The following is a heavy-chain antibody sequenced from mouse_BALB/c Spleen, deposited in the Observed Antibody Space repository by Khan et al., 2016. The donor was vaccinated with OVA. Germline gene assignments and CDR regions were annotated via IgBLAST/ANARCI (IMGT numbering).Heavy chain of an antibody. Sequence: QVQLKESGPGLVAPSQSLSITCTVSGFSLTSYGVNWVRQPPGKGLEWLGVICGDGSTNYHSALKSRLSITKDNSKSQVFLKLNSLQTDDTATYYRAKPRDGYPYGMDYWGQGTSVTVSS. J-gene: IGHJ4*01. V-gene: IGHV2-3*01. D-gene: IGHD2-3*01. CDR2: ICGDGST. CDR1: GFSLTSYG. CDR3: AKPRDGYPYGMDY.